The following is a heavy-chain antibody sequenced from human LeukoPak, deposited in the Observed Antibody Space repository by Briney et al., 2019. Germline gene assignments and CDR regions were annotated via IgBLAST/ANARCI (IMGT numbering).Heavy chain of an antibody. Sequence: SETLSLTCTVSGGSISSYYWSWIRQPPGKGLEWIGYIYYSGSTNYNPSLKSRVTISVDTSKNQFSLKLSSVTAADTAVYYCAGGYCSGGSCYRGPSYYYYGMDVWGQGTTVTVSS. J-gene: IGHJ6*02. CDR1: GGSISSYY. V-gene: IGHV4-59*01. CDR2: IYYSGST. CDR3: AGGYCSGGSCYRGPSYYYYGMDV. D-gene: IGHD2-15*01.